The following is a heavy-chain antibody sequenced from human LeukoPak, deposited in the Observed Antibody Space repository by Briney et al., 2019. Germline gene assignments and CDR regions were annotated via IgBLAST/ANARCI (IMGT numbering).Heavy chain of an antibody. CDR2: ISAYNGNT. Sequence: ASVKVSCKSSGYTFTSYGISWVRQAPGQGLEWMGWISAYNGNTNYAQKLQGRVTMTTDTSTSTAYVELRSLRSDDTAVYYCARVCSGGSCYSDYFDYWGQGTLVTVSS. CDR1: GYTFTSYG. J-gene: IGHJ4*02. D-gene: IGHD2-15*01. CDR3: ARVCSGGSCYSDYFDY. V-gene: IGHV1-18*01.